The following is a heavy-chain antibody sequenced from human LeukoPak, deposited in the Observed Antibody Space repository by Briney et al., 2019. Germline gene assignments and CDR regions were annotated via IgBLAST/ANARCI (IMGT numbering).Heavy chain of an antibody. V-gene: IGHV3-33*03. Sequence: GGSLRLSCAASGFAFNTYAMHWVRQAPGQGLEWVALIWHDGSHKFYSNSVKGRFTISRDNSKNTLYLQMNSLRAEDTALYYCARPASCNGDTCYRIDYWGQGTLVTVSS. D-gene: IGHD2-21*01. CDR1: GFAFNTYA. CDR2: IWHDGSHK. CDR3: ARPASCNGDTCYRIDY. J-gene: IGHJ4*02.